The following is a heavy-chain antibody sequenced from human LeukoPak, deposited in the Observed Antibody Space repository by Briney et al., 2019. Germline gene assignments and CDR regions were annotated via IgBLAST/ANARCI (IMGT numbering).Heavy chain of an antibody. D-gene: IGHD5-12*01. J-gene: IGHJ6*03. CDR1: GYTFTGYY. CDR2: INPNSGGT. V-gene: IGHV1-2*02. Sequence: ASVKVSCKASGYTFTGYYMHWVRQAPGQGLEWMGWINPNSGGTNYAQKFQGRVTMTRDTSISTAYMELSRLRSDDTAVYYCARDGSRYSGYDGYYYYYYMDVWGKGTTVTVSS. CDR3: ARDGSRYSGYDGYYYYYYMDV.